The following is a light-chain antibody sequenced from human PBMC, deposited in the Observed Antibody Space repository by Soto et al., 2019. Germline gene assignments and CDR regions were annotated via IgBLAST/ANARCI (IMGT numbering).Light chain of an antibody. CDR3: QQRSNWPLT. J-gene: IGKJ4*01. CDR2: DAS. CDR1: QSVSSY. V-gene: IGKV3-11*01. Sequence: EIVLTQSPATLSLSPGERATLSCRASQSVSSYFAWYQQKPGQAPRLLIYDASNRATGIPARFSGSGSGTDFTLTISSLETEDFADYYCQQRSNWPLTFGGGTKVEIK.